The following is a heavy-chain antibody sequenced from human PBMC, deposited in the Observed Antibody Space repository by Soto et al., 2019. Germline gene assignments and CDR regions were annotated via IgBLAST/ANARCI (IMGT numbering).Heavy chain of an antibody. CDR1: GFTFSSYA. Sequence: EVQLLESGGGLVSPGGFLRLSCAASGFTFSSYAMSWVRQAPGKGLEWLAGITFRGDYTYYADSVKGRFSLSRDNSRNRLDLQMNNLKVEDTALYYCAKLGTMGVFDNWGQGTLLTVSS. CDR3: AKLGTMGVFDN. D-gene: IGHD1-26*01. V-gene: IGHV3-23*01. J-gene: IGHJ4*02. CDR2: ITFRGDYT.